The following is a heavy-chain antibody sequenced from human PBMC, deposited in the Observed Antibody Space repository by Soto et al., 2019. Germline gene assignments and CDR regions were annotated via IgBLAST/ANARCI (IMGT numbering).Heavy chain of an antibody. CDR1: GFDFSRSG. D-gene: IGHD6-13*01. CDR3: AKDGYHAAFDF. J-gene: IGHJ3*01. Sequence: GGSLRLSXAVSGFDFSRSGLHWVRQAPGKCLEWVALISKDGNNQDYADSVKGRFTISRDNSKNTLFLQMSSLRPDDTAVYYCAKDGYHAAFDFWGQGTMVTVSS. V-gene: IGHV3-30*18. CDR2: ISKDGNNQ.